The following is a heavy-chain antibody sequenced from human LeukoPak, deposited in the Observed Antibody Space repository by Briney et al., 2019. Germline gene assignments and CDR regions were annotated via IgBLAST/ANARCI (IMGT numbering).Heavy chain of an antibody. CDR2: IKQDGSET. D-gene: IGHD3-9*01. V-gene: IGHV3-7*05. J-gene: IGHJ3*02. Sequence: PGGSLRLSCEASGLTFGDYWMTWVRQAPGKGPECVANIKQDGSETHYVDSVKGRFTIFRDHAKHSLSLQMNSLRVEDTAMYYCATYWRYFDWLLLDTWGLGTMVTVSS. CDR1: GLTFGDYW. CDR3: ATYWRYFDWLLLDT.